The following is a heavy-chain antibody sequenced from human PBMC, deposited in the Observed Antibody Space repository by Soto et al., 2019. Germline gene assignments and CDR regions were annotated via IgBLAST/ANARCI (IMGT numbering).Heavy chain of an antibody. CDR2: INVYNGNT. D-gene: IGHD3-9*01. CDR3: ARYIFWVEFGVSNWLDP. J-gene: IGHJ5*02. CDR1: GYTFTRYG. Sequence: QVQMVKSGAEVKRPGASVKVSCKASGYTFTRYGIIWVRQAPGQGLEWMGWINVYNGNTNYAQKFQCRVTMTTDTSTSTAYMELGSLRSDVMAMYYCARYIFWVEFGVSNWLDPWGQGTLVTVSS. V-gene: IGHV1-18*03.